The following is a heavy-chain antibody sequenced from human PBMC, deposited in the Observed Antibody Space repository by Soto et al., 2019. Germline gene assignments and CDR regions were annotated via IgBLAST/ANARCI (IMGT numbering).Heavy chain of an antibody. D-gene: IGHD1-7*01. V-gene: IGHV1-69*01. Sequence: QVQLVQSGAEVKKPGSSVKVSCKASGGTFSSYAISWVRQAPGQGLEWMGGIIPIFGTANYAQKFQGRVTITADESTSTAYMELSSLRSEDTAVYYCASPTPTRETTPLYYFDYWGQGTLVTVSS. CDR1: GGTFSSYA. CDR2: IIPIFGTA. CDR3: ASPTPTRETTPLYYFDY. J-gene: IGHJ4*02.